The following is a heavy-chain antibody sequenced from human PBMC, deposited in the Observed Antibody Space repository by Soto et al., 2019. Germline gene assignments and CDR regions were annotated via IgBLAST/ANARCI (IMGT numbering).Heavy chain of an antibody. CDR3: AIYGGNSVYFDY. Sequence: TSETLSLTCTVSGHSMSNTDYFWGWIRQTPWSDLQWIGSLFYTGHTYYNPSLLSRVTISADTSKNQFFLRLTSVTAADTAVYYCAIYGGNSVYFDYWGQGTLVTVSS. J-gene: IGHJ4*02. D-gene: IGHD4-17*01. CDR1: GHSMSNTDYF. V-gene: IGHV4-39*01. CDR2: LFYTGHT.